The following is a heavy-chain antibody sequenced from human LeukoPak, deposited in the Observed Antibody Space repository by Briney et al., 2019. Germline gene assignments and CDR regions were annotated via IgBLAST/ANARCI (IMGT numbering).Heavy chain of an antibody. CDR1: GLTFSSAW. D-gene: IGHD1-26*01. J-gene: IGHJ4*02. Sequence: GGSLRLSCAASGLTFSSAWMHWVRQTPGKGLVWISRIQSDGTTTYADSVKGRFTISRDKSKNTLYLQMNSLKAEDTAVYYCAKGLQWELPLDYWGQGTLVTVSS. CDR3: AKGLQWELPLDY. V-gene: IGHV3-74*01. CDR2: IQSDGTT.